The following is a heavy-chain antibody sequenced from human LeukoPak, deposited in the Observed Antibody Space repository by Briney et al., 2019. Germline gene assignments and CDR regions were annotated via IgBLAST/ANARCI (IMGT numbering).Heavy chain of an antibody. CDR1: GFTVGDAW. Sequence: GGSLRLSCAASGFTVGDAWMSWVRQAPGKGLEWVSAISGSGGSTYYADSVKGRFTISRDNSKNTLYLQMNSLRAEDTAVYYCAKAKEAIVGASPFDYWGQGTLVTVSS. CDR3: AKAKEAIVGASPFDY. V-gene: IGHV3-23*01. J-gene: IGHJ4*02. CDR2: ISGSGGST. D-gene: IGHD1-26*01.